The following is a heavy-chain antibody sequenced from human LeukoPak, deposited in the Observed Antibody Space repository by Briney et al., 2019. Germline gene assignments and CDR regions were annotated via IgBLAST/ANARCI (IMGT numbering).Heavy chain of an antibody. J-gene: IGHJ4*02. D-gene: IGHD4/OR15-4a*01. CDR3: ARDFSEYGAHQGVSMDY. CDR2: IIPIFGTA. V-gene: IGHV1-69*05. CDR1: GGTFSSYA. Sequence: ASVKVSRKASGGTFSSYAISWVRQAPGQGLEWMGGIIPIFGTANYAQKFQGRVTITTDKSTSTAYMELSSLRSEDTAVYYCARDFSEYGAHQGVSMDYWGQGTLVTVSS.